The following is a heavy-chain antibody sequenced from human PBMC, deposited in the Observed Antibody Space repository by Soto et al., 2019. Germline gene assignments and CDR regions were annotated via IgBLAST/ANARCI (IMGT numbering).Heavy chain of an antibody. D-gene: IGHD3-22*01. V-gene: IGHV1-2*04. Sequence: VKVSCKASGYTFTGYYMHWVRQAPGQGLEWMGWINPNSGGTNYAQKFQSWVTMTRDTSISTAYMELSRLRSDDTAVYYCARDSATGYYYDSSGYYGDWGQGTLVTVSS. CDR2: INPNSGGT. J-gene: IGHJ4*02. CDR3: ARDSATGYYYDSSGYYGD. CDR1: GYTFTGYY.